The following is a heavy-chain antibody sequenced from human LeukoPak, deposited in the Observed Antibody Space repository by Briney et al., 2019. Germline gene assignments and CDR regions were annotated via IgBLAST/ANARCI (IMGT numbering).Heavy chain of an antibody. CDR3: AASTGNKDFDD. CDR2: IYSGGST. V-gene: IGHV3-66*02. J-gene: IGHJ4*02. D-gene: IGHD2-8*02. CDR1: GVTASSKY. Sequence: GGSLRLSCAVSGVTASSKYMSWVRQAPGKGLEWVSVIYSGGSTYYADFVKGRFTISRDNSRNTLYLQMNSLRAEDTALYYCAASTGNKDFDDWGQGTLVTASS.